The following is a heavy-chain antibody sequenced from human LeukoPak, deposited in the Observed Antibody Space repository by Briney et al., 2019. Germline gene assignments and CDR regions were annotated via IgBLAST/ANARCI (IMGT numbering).Heavy chain of an antibody. CDR1: VGSFSDDY. V-gene: IGHV4-34*01. CDR2: INHTGGT. J-gene: IGHJ1*01. Sequence: SETLSLTCAVYVGSFSDDYWSWIRQSPGAGLEWIGEINHTGGTNYNPSLKSRVTISQDRSKNQFFLKLYFVTAADTALYFCARGRWDVRFQHWGQGTLVTVSS. D-gene: IGHD4-23*01. CDR3: ARGRWDVRFQH.